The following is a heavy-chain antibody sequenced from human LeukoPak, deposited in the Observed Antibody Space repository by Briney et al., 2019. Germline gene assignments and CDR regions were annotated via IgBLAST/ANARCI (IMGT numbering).Heavy chain of an antibody. CDR2: ISSSSSYI. J-gene: IGHJ3*02. V-gene: IGHV3-21*01. D-gene: IGHD6-6*01. CDR1: GFTFSSYS. Sequence: GGSLRLSCAASGFTFSSYSMNWVRQAPGKGLEWVSSISSSSSYIYYADSVKGRFTISRDNAKNSLYLQMNSLRAEDTAVYHCARPRIAARRFDAFDIWGQGTMVTVSS. CDR3: ARPRIAARRFDAFDI.